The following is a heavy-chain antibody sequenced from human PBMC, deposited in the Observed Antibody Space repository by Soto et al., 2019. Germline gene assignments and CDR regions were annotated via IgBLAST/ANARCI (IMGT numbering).Heavy chain of an antibody. D-gene: IGHD3-22*01. V-gene: IGHV4-34*01. Sequence: SETLSLTCAVYGGSFSGYYWSWIRQPPGKGLEWIGEINHSGSTNYNPSLKSRVTISVDTSKNQFSLKLSPLTAAETAVYYCARGYHGPFTMIVVTRTYYFDYWGQGTLVTVSS. CDR2: INHSGST. CDR1: GGSFSGYY. J-gene: IGHJ4*02. CDR3: ARGYHGPFTMIVVTRTYYFDY.